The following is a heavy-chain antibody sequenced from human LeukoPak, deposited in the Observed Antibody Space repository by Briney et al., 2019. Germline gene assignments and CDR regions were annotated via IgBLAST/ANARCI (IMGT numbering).Heavy chain of an antibody. V-gene: IGHV3-23*01. CDR1: GFTFSSYA. CDR3: AKGSFDMDL. Sequence: GGSLRLSCAASGFTFSSYAMSWVRQAPVKGLEWVSTISVSGGSTYSADSVKGRFTISRDNSKNTLYLQMNSLRAEDTAVYYCAKGSFDMDLWGQGTTVTVSS. J-gene: IGHJ6*02. CDR2: ISVSGGST.